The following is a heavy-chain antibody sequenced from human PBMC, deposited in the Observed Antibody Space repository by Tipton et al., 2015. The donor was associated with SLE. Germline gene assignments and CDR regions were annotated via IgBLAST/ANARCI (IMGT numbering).Heavy chain of an antibody. CDR3: ARQDYRGVWGFFDK. V-gene: IGHV4-61*05. J-gene: IGHJ4*02. Sequence: LRLSCSVSGYSVSSSTHYWAWIRQSPGKGLEWIGSISFIGNNDLKPSLKGRVFISIDTSKNQLSLEVTSMTPADTAVYYCARQDYRGVWGFFDKWAQGTLVTVSS. D-gene: IGHD3-16*02. CDR1: GYSVSSSTHY. CDR2: ISFIGNN.